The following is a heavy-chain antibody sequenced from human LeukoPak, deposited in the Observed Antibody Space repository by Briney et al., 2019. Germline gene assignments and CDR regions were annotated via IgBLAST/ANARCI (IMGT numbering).Heavy chain of an antibody. CDR1: GFTFGDYA. CDR2: IRSKAYGGTT. CDR3: TSGSYGYYFDY. Sequence: GGSLGLSCTASGFTFGDYAMSWVRQAPGKGLEWVGFIRSKAYGGTTEYAASVKGRFTISRDDSKSIAYLQMNSLKTEDTAVYYCTSGSYGYYFDYWGQGTLVTVSS. J-gene: IGHJ4*02. D-gene: IGHD1-26*01. V-gene: IGHV3-49*04.